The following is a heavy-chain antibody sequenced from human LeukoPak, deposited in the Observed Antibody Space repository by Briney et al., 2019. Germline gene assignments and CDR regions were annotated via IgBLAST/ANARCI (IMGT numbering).Heavy chain of an antibody. CDR1: GGSISSYY. V-gene: IGHV4-59*12. Sequence: SETLSLTCTVSGGSISSYYWSWIRQPPGKGLEWIGYIYYSGSTNYNPSLKSRVTISVDTSKNQFSLKLSSVTAADTAMYYCARDLGYSYGHPFDYWGQGTLVTVSS. J-gene: IGHJ4*02. CDR2: IYYSGST. D-gene: IGHD5-18*01. CDR3: ARDLGYSYGHPFDY.